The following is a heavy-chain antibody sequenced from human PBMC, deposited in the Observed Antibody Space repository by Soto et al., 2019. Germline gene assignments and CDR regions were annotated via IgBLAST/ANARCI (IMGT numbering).Heavy chain of an antibody. CDR2: ISTFNSHT. CDR3: ARCPLDCPIPDFDY. D-gene: IGHD2-2*02. J-gene: IGHJ4*02. CDR1: GYTFTSYG. Sequence: QVQLLQSGAEVKKPGASVKVSCKASGYTFTSYGISWVRQAPGQGLEWMGWISTFNSHTDYAQKVQGRVAMTTDRSTGTAYMELRSLRSDDTAVYYCARCPLDCPIPDFDYWGQGTLVTVSS. V-gene: IGHV1-18*01.